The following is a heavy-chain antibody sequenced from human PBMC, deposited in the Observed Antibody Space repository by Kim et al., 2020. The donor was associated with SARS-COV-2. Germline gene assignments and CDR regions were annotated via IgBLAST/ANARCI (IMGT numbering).Heavy chain of an antibody. Sequence: SVDSLQGRFTISRNNAKNSLSLQMSSLRVDDTVFYYCAKGAYASGSYPPDYWGQGTLVTVSS. J-gene: IGHJ4*02. D-gene: IGHD3-10*01. V-gene: IGHV3-9*01. CDR3: AKGAYASGSYPPDY.